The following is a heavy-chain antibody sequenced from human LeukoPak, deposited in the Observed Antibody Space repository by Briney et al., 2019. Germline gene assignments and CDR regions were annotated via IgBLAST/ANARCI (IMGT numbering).Heavy chain of an antibody. CDR3: ARDYLYGSGSYAYYYYGMDV. J-gene: IGHJ6*02. CDR1: GGTFSSYA. Sequence: GASVKVSCKASGGTFSSYAISWVRQAPGQGLEWMGGIIPIFGTANYAQKFQGRVTMTRDTSTSTVYMELSSLRSEDTAVYYCARDYLYGSGSYAYYYYGMDVWGQGTTVTVSS. D-gene: IGHD3-10*01. V-gene: IGHV1-69*05. CDR2: IIPIFGTA.